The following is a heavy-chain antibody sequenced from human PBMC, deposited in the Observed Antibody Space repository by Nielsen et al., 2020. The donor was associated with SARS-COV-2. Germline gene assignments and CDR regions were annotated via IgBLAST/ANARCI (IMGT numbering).Heavy chain of an antibody. Sequence: GESLKISCAASGFTFSSYSMNWVRQAPGKGLEWVSSISSSSSYIYYADSVEGRFTISRDNAKNSLYLQMNSLRAEDTAVYYCARWRYYDSSGYYYAEFDYWGQGTLVTVSS. CDR1: GFTFSSYS. D-gene: IGHD3-22*01. CDR3: ARWRYYDSSGYYYAEFDY. CDR2: ISSSSSYI. V-gene: IGHV3-21*01. J-gene: IGHJ4*02.